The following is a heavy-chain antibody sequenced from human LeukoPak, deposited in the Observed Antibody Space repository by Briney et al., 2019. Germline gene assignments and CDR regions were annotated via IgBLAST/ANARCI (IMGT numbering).Heavy chain of an antibody. Sequence: ASVKVSCKASGYTFTSYYMHWVRQAPGQGLEWMGIINPSGGSTSHAQKFQGRVTMTRDTSTSTVYMELSSLRSEDTAVYYCARDLYRSGYSYGSDYWGQGTLVTVSS. J-gene: IGHJ4*02. D-gene: IGHD5-18*01. CDR2: INPSGGST. V-gene: IGHV1-46*01. CDR3: ARDLYRSGYSYGSDY. CDR1: GYTFTSYY.